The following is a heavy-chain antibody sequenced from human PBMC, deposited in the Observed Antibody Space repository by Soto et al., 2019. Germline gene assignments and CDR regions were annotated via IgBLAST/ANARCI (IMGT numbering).Heavy chain of an antibody. Sequence: SETLSLTCTVSGGSVSSGSYYWSWIRQPPGKGLEWIGYIYYSGSTNYNPSLKSRVTISVDTSKNQFSLKLSSVTAADTAVYYCARPHYYDSSGYYNDDYWGQGTLVTVSS. D-gene: IGHD3-22*01. CDR3: ARPHYYDSSGYYNDDY. CDR2: IYYSGST. V-gene: IGHV4-61*01. J-gene: IGHJ4*02. CDR1: GGSVSSGSYY.